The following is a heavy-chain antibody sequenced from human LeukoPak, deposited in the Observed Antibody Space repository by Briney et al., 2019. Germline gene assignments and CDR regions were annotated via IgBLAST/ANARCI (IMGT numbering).Heavy chain of an antibody. V-gene: IGHV4-39*07. D-gene: IGHD5-18*01. Sequence: SSETLSLTCTVSGDSISGSSYYWTWVRQPPGKGLEWVASISYSGRTYYKPSLKSRVTISVDTSKNQFSLKLSSVTAADTAVYYCARDRYIFAGPDAYYYVDVWGKGTTVTISS. J-gene: IGHJ6*03. CDR2: ISYSGRT. CDR1: GDSISGSSYY. CDR3: ARDRYIFAGPDAYYYVDV.